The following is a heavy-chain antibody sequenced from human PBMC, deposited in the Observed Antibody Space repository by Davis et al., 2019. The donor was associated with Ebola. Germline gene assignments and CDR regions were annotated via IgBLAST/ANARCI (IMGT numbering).Heavy chain of an antibody. D-gene: IGHD3-9*01. J-gene: IGHJ6*02. Sequence: SETLSLTCAVYGGSFSGYYWSWIRQPPGKGLEWIGEINHSGSTNYNPSLKSRVTISVDTSKNQFSLELSSVTAADTAVYYCARQLYYDILTGYYYGMDVWGQGTTVTVSS. CDR3: ARQLYYDILTGYYYGMDV. CDR1: GGSFSGYY. V-gene: IGHV4-34*01. CDR2: INHSGST.